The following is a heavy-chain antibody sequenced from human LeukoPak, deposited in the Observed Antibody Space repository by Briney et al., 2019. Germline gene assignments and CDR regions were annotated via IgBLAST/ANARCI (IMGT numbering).Heavy chain of an antibody. CDR1: GGTFSSYA. Sequence: SVKVSCKASGGTFSSYAISWVRQAPGQGLEWMGGIIPIFGTANYAQKFQGRVTITADESTSTAYMELSSLRSEDAAVYYCARQVVVVPADLNWFDPWGQGTLVTVSS. V-gene: IGHV1-69*13. J-gene: IGHJ5*02. D-gene: IGHD2-2*01. CDR3: ARQVVVVPADLNWFDP. CDR2: IIPIFGTA.